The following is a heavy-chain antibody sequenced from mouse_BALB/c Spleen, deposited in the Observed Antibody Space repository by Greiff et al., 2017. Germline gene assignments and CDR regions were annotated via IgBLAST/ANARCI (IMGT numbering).Heavy chain of an antibody. D-gene: IGHD2-3*01. CDR2: ISSGGGST. CDR1: GFAFSSYD. Sequence: EVQVVESGGGLVKPGGSLKLSCAASGFAFSSYDMSWVRQTPEKRLEWVAYISSGGGSTYYPDTVKGRFTISRDNAKNTLYLQMSSLKSEDTAMYYCARQGAMTFDYWGQGTTLTVSS. V-gene: IGHV5-12-1*01. CDR3: ARQGAMTFDY. J-gene: IGHJ2*01.